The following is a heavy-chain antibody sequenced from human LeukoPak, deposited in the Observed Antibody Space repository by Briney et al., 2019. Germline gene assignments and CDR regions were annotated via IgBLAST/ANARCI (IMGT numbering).Heavy chain of an antibody. CDR1: GDSVSSNSVT. Sequence: SQTLSLTCAISGDSVSSNSVTWDWIRQSPSRGLEWLGRTYYRSTWCNDYAVSVRGRITVNPDTSKNQFSLHLNSVTPEDTAVYYCARRLTQYDCFDPWGQGILVTVSS. J-gene: IGHJ5*02. CDR2: TYYRSTWCN. CDR3: ARRLTQYDCFDP. D-gene: IGHD2-2*01. V-gene: IGHV6-1*01.